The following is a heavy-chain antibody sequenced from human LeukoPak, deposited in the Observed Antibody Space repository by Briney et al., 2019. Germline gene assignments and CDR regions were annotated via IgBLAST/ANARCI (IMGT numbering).Heavy chain of an antibody. J-gene: IGHJ4*02. V-gene: IGHV3-64*01. D-gene: IGHD6-13*01. CDR3: ARVRGIAAAALFDY. CDR1: GFTFSSYA. CDR2: ISSNGGST. Sequence: PGGSLRLSCAASGFTFSSYAMHWVRQAPGKGLEYVSAISSNGGSTYYANSVKGGFTVSRDNSKNTLYLQMGSLRAEDMAVYYCARVRGIAAAALFDYWGQGTLVTVSS.